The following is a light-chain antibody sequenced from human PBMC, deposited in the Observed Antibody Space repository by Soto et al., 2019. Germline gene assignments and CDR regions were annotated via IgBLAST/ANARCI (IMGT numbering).Light chain of an antibody. Sequence: EIVMTQSPATLSVSPGERATLSCRASESISTSLAWYQQKPGQAPRLLIYRVSTRATGIPARFSGSGFGTEFTLTISSLQSEDFAVYYCQQYKQWPPITFGQGTRLEIK. CDR1: ESISTS. J-gene: IGKJ5*01. CDR3: QQYKQWPPIT. V-gene: IGKV3-15*01. CDR2: RVS.